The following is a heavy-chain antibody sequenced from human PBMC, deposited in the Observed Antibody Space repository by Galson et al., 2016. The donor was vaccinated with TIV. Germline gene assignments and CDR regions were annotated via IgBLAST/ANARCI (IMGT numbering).Heavy chain of an antibody. CDR1: GFTFNTYS. CDR2: ISAPGSTI. D-gene: IGHD4-17*01. J-gene: IGHJ4*02. CDR3: ARLNYGDYGSFEF. Sequence: SLRLSCAASGFTFNTYSMDWVRQAPGKGLEWISHISAPGSTIYHADSVKGRFTISRDNAKNSLYLQMSSLRAEDTAVYYCARLNYGDYGSFEFWGQGTLVTVSS. V-gene: IGHV3-48*04.